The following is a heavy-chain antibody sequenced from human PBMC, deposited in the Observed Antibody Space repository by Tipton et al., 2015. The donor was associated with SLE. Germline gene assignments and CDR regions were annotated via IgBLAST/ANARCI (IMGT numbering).Heavy chain of an antibody. V-gene: IGHV1-18*01. CDR2: MSAYNGNT. CDR1: GYTFTSYD. J-gene: IGHJ1*01. D-gene: IGHD2-2*01. CDR3: ASQGYCSSTSCPIGYFQH. Sequence: QSGPEVKKPGASVKVSCKASGYTFTSYDINWVRQATGQGLEWMGWMSAYNGNTNYAQKLQGRVTMTTDTSTSTAYMELRSLRSDDTAVYYCASQGYCSSTSCPIGYFQHWGQGTLVTVSS.